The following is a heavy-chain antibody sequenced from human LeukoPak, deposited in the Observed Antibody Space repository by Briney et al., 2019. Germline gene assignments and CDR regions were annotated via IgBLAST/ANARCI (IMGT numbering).Heavy chain of an antibody. V-gene: IGHV4-59*01. CDR3: ARTGTYLEWFFDH. CDR2: ISYGGIT. J-gene: IGHJ4*02. CDR1: GDSISNYY. Sequence: PSETLSLTCTLSGDSISNYYWSWVRQPPGKGLEWLGYISYGGITKYNPSLGSRVVMSIDRSTSHFSLKLRSVTAADSAIYYCARTGTYLEWFFDHWGQGALVTVSS. D-gene: IGHD3-3*02.